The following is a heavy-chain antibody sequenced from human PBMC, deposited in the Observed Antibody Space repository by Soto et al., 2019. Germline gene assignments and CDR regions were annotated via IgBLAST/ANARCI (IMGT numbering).Heavy chain of an antibody. J-gene: IGHJ4*02. V-gene: IGHV4-34*01. CDR1: GGSFSGYY. CDR3: ARQRIAVAGDFDY. D-gene: IGHD6-19*01. CDR2: INHSGST. Sequence: PSETLSLTCAVYGGSFSGYYWSWIRQPPGKGLEWIGEINHSGSTNYNPSLKSRVTISVDTSKNQFSLKLSSVTAADTAVYYCARQRIAVAGDFDYWGQGTLVTVS.